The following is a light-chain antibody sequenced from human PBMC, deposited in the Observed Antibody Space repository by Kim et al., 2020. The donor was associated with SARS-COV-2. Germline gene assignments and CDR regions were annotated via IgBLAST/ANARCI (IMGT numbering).Light chain of an antibody. V-gene: IGLV2-8*01. J-gene: IGLJ1*01. CDR3: CAYAGFSTLV. CDR2: EVT. CDR1: SSDIGEYDF. Sequence: GQSVTITCTGTSSDIGEYDFVSWYQQHPGQVPKLIIYEVTTRPSGVPDRFSGSKSGNTASLTVSGLQAEDEAQYYCCAYAGFSTLVFGTGTKVTVL.